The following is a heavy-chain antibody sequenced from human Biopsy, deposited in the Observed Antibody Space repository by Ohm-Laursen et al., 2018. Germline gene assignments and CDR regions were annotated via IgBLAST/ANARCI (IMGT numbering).Heavy chain of an antibody. D-gene: IGHD2-8*01. CDR1: GFTFSSYA. V-gene: IGHV3-23*01. Sequence: SLRLSCTASGFTFSSYAMTWVRQAPGKGLEWVSVINTSGGSTHYAVSVKGRFTISRDNSKNTLYLQMNSLGGEDTAVYYCAKCMTGGSNYYFHHCGQGTLVTVSS. CDR3: AKCMTGGSNYYFHH. CDR2: INTSGGST. J-gene: IGHJ4*02.